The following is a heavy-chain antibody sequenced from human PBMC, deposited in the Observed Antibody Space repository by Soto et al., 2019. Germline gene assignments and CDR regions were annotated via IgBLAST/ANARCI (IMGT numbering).Heavy chain of an antibody. D-gene: IGHD3-10*01. CDR2: IKQDGSEK. CDR1: GFTFSSYW. J-gene: IGHJ4*02. Sequence: EVQLVESGGGLVQPGGSLRLSCAASGFTFSSYWMSWVRQAPGKGLEWVANIKQDGSEKYYVDSVKGRFTISRDNAKNSLYLQMNSLRAEDTAVYYCAREKGTRLWFGEHQYWGQGTLVTVSS. CDR3: AREKGTRLWFGEHQY. V-gene: IGHV3-7*01.